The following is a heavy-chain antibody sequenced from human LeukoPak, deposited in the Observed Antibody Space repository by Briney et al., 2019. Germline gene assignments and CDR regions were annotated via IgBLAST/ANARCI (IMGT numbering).Heavy chain of an antibody. V-gene: IGHV1-46*01. CDR1: GYTFTNYY. CDR3: ARGGLYSSSSDWMSAWFDP. J-gene: IGHJ5*02. Sequence: ASVKVSCKAPGYTFTNYYIHWVRQAPGQGLEWMGIINPSGGSTSYAQKFQGRVTLTRDTSTSTVYMELSSLRSEDTAVYYCARGGLYSSSSDWMSAWFDPWGQGTLVTVSS. CDR2: INPSGGST. D-gene: IGHD6-6*01.